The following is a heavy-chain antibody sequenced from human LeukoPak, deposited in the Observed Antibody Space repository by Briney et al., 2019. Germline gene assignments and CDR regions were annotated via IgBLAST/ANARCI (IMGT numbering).Heavy chain of an antibody. J-gene: IGHJ6*04. V-gene: IGHV3-30*04. CDR2: ISYDGINK. D-gene: IGHD3-10*02. CDR1: GFTFSSDA. CDR3: AELGITMIGGV. Sequence: GRSLRLSCAASGFTFSSDAMHWVRQAPGKGLEWVALISYDGINKYYADSVKGRFTISRDNAKNSLYLQMNSLRAEDTAVYYCAELGITMIGGVWGKGTTVTISS.